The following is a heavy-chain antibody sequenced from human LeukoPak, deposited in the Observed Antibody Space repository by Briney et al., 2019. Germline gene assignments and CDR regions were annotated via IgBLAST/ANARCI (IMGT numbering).Heavy chain of an antibody. J-gene: IGHJ4*01. CDR3: ASDGTAAGLYFDL. V-gene: IGHV3-7*01. CDR2: IKQDGGEK. D-gene: IGHD6-13*01. Sequence: PGGSLRLSCAVSGFTFSSYWMNWVRQAPGKGLEWVASIKQDGGEKSYVDSVKGRFTISRDNAKNSLYLQMSSLRAEDTAVYYCASDGTAAGLYFDLWGQGTLVTVSS. CDR1: GFTFSSYW.